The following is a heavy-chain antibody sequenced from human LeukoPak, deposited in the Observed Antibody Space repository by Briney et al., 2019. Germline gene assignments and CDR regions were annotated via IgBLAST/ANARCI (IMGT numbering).Heavy chain of an antibody. Sequence: GGSLRLSCAASGFSFSSYRMSWVREAPGKGLEWVANIKQDGSEKYYVDSVKGRFTISRDNARNSLYLQMNSLRAEDTAVYFCVKSGNLPFDSWGQGTLVTVSS. CDR3: VKSGNLPFDS. CDR1: GFSFSSYR. V-gene: IGHV3-7*01. D-gene: IGHD1-26*01. J-gene: IGHJ4*02. CDR2: IKQDGSEK.